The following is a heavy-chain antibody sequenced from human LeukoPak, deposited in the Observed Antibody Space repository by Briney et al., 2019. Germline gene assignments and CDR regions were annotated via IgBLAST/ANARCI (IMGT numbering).Heavy chain of an antibody. Sequence: PGGSLRLSCAASGFTFSSYSMNWVRQAPGKGLEWVSAISGSGGSTYYADSVKGRFTISRDNSKNTLYLQMNSLRAEDTAVYYCANHDYGDYYFDYWGQGTLVTVSS. V-gene: IGHV3-23*01. J-gene: IGHJ4*02. CDR1: GFTFSSYS. D-gene: IGHD4-17*01. CDR3: ANHDYGDYYFDY. CDR2: ISGSGGST.